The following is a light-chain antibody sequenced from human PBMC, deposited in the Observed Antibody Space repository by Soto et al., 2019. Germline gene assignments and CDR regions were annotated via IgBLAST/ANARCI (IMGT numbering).Light chain of an antibody. Sequence: QSVLTQPPSVSGAPGQRVTISCTGSSSNIGAPYDVHWYQQLPGTAPKLLIYGNGNRPSGVPDRFSGSKSGTSASLAITGLQAEDEADYYCQSYDSSLSAWVFGGGTQLTVL. CDR1: SSNIGAPYD. CDR2: GNG. J-gene: IGLJ3*02. V-gene: IGLV1-40*01. CDR3: QSYDSSLSAWV.